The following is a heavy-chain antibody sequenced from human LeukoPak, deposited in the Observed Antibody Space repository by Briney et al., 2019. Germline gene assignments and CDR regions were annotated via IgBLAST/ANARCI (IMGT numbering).Heavy chain of an antibody. V-gene: IGHV3-9*03. CDR2: ISWNSGSI. CDR1: GFTFDDYA. CDR3: AKEGYSGSFDY. D-gene: IGHD1-26*01. Sequence: GGSLRLSCAASGFTFDDYAMHWVRQAPGKGLEWVSGISWNSGSIGYADSVKGRFTISRDNAKNSLYLQMNSLRAEDMALYYCAKEGYSGSFDYWGQGTLVTVSS. J-gene: IGHJ4*02.